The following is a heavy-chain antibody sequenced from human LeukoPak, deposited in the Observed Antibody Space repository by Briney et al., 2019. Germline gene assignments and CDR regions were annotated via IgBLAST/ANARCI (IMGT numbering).Heavy chain of an antibody. Sequence: SETLSLTCTVSGGSISSYYWSWIRQPPGKGLEWIGYIYYSGSTNYNPSLKSRVTISVDTSKNQFSPKLSSVTAADTAVYYCARVGPFIGVTLDYWGQGTLVTVSS. CDR3: ARVGPFIGVTLDY. J-gene: IGHJ4*02. CDR2: IYYSGST. V-gene: IGHV4-59*01. D-gene: IGHD1-26*01. CDR1: GGSISSYY.